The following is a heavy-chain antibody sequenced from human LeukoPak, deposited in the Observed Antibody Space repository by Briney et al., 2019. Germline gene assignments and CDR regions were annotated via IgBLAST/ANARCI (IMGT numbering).Heavy chain of an antibody. D-gene: IGHD2-2*02. CDR3: ARSGYCGGTNCYSPREHFYYGMDV. J-gene: IGHJ6*02. V-gene: IGHV3-53*01. Sequence: GGSLRLSCAASGFSFSTYWMHWVRQAPGEGLEWVSVLYGGDRTVYADSVKGRFTISRDNSKNTLFLQMNSLRAEDTAVYFCARSGYCGGTNCYSPREHFYYGMDVWGQGTTVTVSS. CDR2: LYGGDRT. CDR1: GFSFSTYW.